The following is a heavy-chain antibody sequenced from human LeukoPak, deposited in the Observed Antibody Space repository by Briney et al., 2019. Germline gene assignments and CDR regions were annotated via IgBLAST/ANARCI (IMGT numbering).Heavy chain of an antibody. J-gene: IGHJ4*02. CDR2: IYYSGST. CDR3: ARGRRGGSYLAPSYYFDY. V-gene: IGHV4-31*03. CDR1: GGSISSGGYY. Sequence: SQTLSLTCTVSGGSISSGGYYWSWIRQHPGKGLEWIGYIYYSGSTYYNPSLKSRVTISVDTSKNQFSLKLSSVTAADTAVYHCARGRRGGSYLAPSYYFDYWGQGTLVTVSS. D-gene: IGHD1-26*01.